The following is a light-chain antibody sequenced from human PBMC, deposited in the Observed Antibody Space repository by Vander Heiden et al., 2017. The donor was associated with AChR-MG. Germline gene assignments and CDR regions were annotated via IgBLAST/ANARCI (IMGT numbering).Light chain of an antibody. CDR3: QQRSNWPPT. CDR1: QSVSSN. CDR2: DTS. V-gene: IGKV3-11*01. Sequence: EIVLTQSPGPLSLSPGEKATLSCRASQSVSSNLAWYQQKPGQAPSLLIYDTSNRATGIPARFSGSGSGTDFTLTISSLEPEDFAVYYCQQRSNWPPTFGQGTKVEIK. J-gene: IGKJ1*01.